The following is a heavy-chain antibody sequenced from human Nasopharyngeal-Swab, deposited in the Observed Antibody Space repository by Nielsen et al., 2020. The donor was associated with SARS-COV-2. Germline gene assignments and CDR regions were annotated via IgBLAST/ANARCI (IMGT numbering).Heavy chain of an antibody. Sequence: WIRQPPGKGLEWIGSIYYSGSTYYNPSLKSRVTISVDTSKNQFSLMLSSVTAADTAVYYCARQETGGYQYYFDYWGQGTLVTVSS. CDR2: IYYSGST. D-gene: IGHD5-12*01. CDR3: ARQETGGYQYYFDY. V-gene: IGHV4-39*01. J-gene: IGHJ4*02.